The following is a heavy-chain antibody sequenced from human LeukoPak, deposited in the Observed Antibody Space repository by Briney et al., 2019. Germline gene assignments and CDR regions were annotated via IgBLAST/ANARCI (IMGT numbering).Heavy chain of an antibody. CDR1: GFTFSSYS. V-gene: IGHV3-21*01. J-gene: IGHJ6*03. CDR3: ARESIVVVPAAYYYMDV. CDR2: ISSSSSYI. Sequence: PGGSLRLSCAASGFTFSSYSMNWVRQAPGKGLEWVSSISSSSSYIYYADSVKGRFTISRDNAKNSLYLQMNSLRAEDTAVYYCARESIVVVPAAYYYMDVWGKGTTVTVSS. D-gene: IGHD2-2*01.